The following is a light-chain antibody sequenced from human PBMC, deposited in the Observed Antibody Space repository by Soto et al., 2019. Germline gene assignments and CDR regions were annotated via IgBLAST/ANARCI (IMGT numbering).Light chain of an antibody. Sequence: EIVLTQSPATLSLSPGERATLSCRASRSVSTFLAWYQHKPGQPPRLLIYDASNRTTGIPARFSGSGSGTAFTLTISSLEPEDAAVYYCQHRGDWPPITFGQGTRLEIK. CDR2: DAS. J-gene: IGKJ5*01. CDR3: QHRGDWPPIT. V-gene: IGKV3-11*01. CDR1: RSVSTF.